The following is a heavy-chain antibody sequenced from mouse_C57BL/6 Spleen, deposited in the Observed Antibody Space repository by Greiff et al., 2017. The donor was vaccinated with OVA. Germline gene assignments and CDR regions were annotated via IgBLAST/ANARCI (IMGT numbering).Heavy chain of an antibody. D-gene: IGHD2-4*01. V-gene: IGHV1-15*01. CDR1: GYTFTDYE. J-gene: IGHJ4*01. Sequence: VQLQQSGAELVRPGASLTLSCKASGYTFTDYEMHWVKQTPVHGLEWIGAIDPETGGTAYNQTFKGKAILTADKSSSTVYMELRSLTSEDSAVYYCTRGGRDYGPYAMDYWGQGTSVTVSS. CDR3: TRGGRDYGPYAMDY. CDR2: IDPETGGT.